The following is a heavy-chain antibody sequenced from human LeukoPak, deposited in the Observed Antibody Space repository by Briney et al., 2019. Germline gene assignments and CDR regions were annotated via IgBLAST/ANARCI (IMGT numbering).Heavy chain of an antibody. CDR3: ARSFFYGSGSYSLYYFDY. J-gene: IGHJ4*02. Sequence: PGGSLRLSFAASGFTFSSFAMSWVRQAPRKRLEWVSTISVGGSSTYYADSVKGRFTISRDNSKNTLHLHMISLRAEDAAVYYCARSFFYGSGSYSLYYFDYWGQGTLVTVSS. D-gene: IGHD3-10*01. CDR2: ISVGGSST. CDR1: GFTFSSFA. V-gene: IGHV3-23*01.